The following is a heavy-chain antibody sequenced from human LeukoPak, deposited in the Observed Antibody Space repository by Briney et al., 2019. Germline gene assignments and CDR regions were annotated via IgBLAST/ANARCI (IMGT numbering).Heavy chain of an antibody. V-gene: IGHV3-21*01. D-gene: IGHD5-12*01. CDR3: AREGMVATFDY. CDR1: GFTFSSYS. Sequence: GGPLRLSCAASGFTFSSYSMNWVRQAPGKGLEWVSSISSSSSYIYYADSVKGRFTISRDKAKNSLYLQMNSLRAEDTAIYYCAREGMVATFDYWGQGTLVTDSS. J-gene: IGHJ4*02. CDR2: ISSSSSYI.